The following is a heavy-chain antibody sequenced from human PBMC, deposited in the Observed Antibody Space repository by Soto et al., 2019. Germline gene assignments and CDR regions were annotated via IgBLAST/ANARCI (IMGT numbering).Heavy chain of an antibody. CDR2: INHSGST. J-gene: IGHJ5*02. CDR3: ARLLKHTAFGVVKSWFDP. CDR1: GGSFSGDY. Sequence: SETLSLTCAVYGGSFSGDYWRWIRQPPGKGLEWIGEINHSGSTNYNPSLKSRVTISVDTSKNQFSLKLSSVTAADTAVYYCARLLKHTAFGVVKSWFDPWGQGTLVTVSS. V-gene: IGHV4-34*01. D-gene: IGHD3-3*01.